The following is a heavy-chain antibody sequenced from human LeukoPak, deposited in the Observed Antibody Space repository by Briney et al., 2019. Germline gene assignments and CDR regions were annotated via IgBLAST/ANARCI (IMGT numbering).Heavy chain of an antibody. J-gene: IGHJ4*02. CDR1: GFMFKNYW. V-gene: IGHV3-74*01. D-gene: IGHD3-16*01. CDR2: VNSDGSIT. Sequence: GGSLRLSCAASGFMFKNYWMPWVRQAPGKGLVWLSRVNSDGSITVYADFVKGRFTTSRDSAKSTVYLEMSSLRAEDTAVFYCARAGEGFDNWGQGALVTVSS. CDR3: ARAGEGFDN.